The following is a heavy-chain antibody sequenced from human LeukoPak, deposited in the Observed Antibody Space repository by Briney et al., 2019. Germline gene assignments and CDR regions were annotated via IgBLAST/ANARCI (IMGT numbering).Heavy chain of an antibody. CDR2: IYYSGST. CDR3: ARPCCSGGSCYFDY. V-gene: IGHV4-59*01. J-gene: IGHJ4*02. CDR1: GGSINSYY. D-gene: IGHD2-15*01. Sequence: SETLSLTCNVSGGSINSYYWSWIRQPPGKGLEWIGYIYYSGSTNYNPSLKSRVTISVDTSKNQFPLKLSSVTAADTAVYYCARPCCSGGSCYFDYWGQGTLVTVSS.